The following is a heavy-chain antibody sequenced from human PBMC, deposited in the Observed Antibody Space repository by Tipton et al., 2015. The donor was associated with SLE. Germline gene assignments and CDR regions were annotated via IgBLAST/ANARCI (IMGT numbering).Heavy chain of an antibody. CDR2: ISYSGNA. J-gene: IGHJ4*02. CDR1: GGSISSYY. Sequence: TLSLTCTVSGGSISSYYWSWIRQSPGKGLEWIGYISYSGNANYSPSLKSRVTISVDTSKNQVSLKLSSVTAADTAVYYCASARDHWLVYDYWGQGTLVTVSS. CDR3: ASARDHWLVYDY. V-gene: IGHV4-59*01. D-gene: IGHD6-19*01.